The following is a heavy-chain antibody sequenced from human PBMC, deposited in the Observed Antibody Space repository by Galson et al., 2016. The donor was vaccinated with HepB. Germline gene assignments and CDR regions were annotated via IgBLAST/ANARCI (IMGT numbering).Heavy chain of an antibody. CDR1: GFTFSSYS. CDR2: ISTSSTYI. V-gene: IGHV3-21*01. CDR3: ARGGCSGGWCDWYFDL. D-gene: IGHD6-19*01. Sequence: SLRLSCAASGFTFSSYSMNWVRQAPGKGLEWVSSISTSSTYINYADSVKGRFTISRDNARNSLFLQMHSLRAEDTAVYYRARGGCSGGWCDWYFDLWGRGTLVTVSS. J-gene: IGHJ2*01.